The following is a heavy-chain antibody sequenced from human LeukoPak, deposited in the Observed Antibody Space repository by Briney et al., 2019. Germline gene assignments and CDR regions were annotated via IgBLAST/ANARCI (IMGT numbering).Heavy chain of an antibody. J-gene: IGHJ6*03. CDR2: IKQDGSEK. Sequence: GGSLRLSCAASGFTFSSYWMSWVRQAPGKGLEWVANIKQDGSEKYYVDSVKGRFTISRDNAKNSLYLQMNSLRAEDTAVYYCARGGHKYDFWSGYYGGYYYMDVWGKGTRSPSP. D-gene: IGHD3-3*01. CDR1: GFTFSSYW. CDR3: ARGGHKYDFWSGYYGGYYYMDV. V-gene: IGHV3-7*01.